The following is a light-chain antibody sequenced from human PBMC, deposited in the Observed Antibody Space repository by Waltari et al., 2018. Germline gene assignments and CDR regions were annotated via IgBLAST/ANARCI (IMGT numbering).Light chain of an antibody. J-gene: IGLJ1*01. V-gene: IGLV3-21*04. CDR1: NIGTYR. Sequence: SYVVTQPPSVSVAPGETATHPCGGDNIGTYRLPWYQQKAGQAPVLVIFYDRDRPSGIPDRFSGSNSGNTATLTISRVEAGDEARYYCHVWHPHVDPGVFGTGTEVTVL. CDR2: YDR. CDR3: HVWHPHVDPGV.